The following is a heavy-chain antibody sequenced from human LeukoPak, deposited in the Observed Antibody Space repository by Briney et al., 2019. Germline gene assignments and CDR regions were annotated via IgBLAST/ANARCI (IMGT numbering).Heavy chain of an antibody. D-gene: IGHD2-15*01. CDR2: IYYSGST. Sequence: PSETLSLTCTVSGGSISSGGYYWSWIRQHPGKGLEWIGYIYYSGSTYYNPSLKSRVTISVDTSKNQFSLKLSSVTAADTAVYYCAREDDSVGAADYWGQGTLVTVSS. CDR3: AREDDSVGAADY. V-gene: IGHV4-31*03. CDR1: GGSISSGGYY. J-gene: IGHJ4*02.